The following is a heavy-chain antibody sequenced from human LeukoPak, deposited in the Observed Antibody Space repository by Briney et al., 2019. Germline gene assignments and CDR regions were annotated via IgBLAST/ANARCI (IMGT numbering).Heavy chain of an antibody. J-gene: IGHJ4*02. D-gene: IGHD1-1*01. CDR3: ARGPTTCKTAYFYN. CDR1: GGSSTTLY. V-gene: IGHV4-34*01. CDR2: INHRGDT. Sequence: SETLSLTCPVSGGSSTTLYWRWISQSPGKGLEWIAEINHRGDTNYNPSVKSRVSISVDTSKNQVSLKLTSLTAADTAVYYCARGPTTCKTAYFYNWGQGTLVTVSS.